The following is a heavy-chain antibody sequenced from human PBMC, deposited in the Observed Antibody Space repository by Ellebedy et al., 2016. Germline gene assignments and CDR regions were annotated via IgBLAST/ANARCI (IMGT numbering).Heavy chain of an antibody. CDR3: ARDLMVRGVIDYYYGMDV. D-gene: IGHD3-10*01. J-gene: IGHJ6*02. Sequence: ASVKVSXKASGYTFTSYGISWVRQAPGQGLEWMGWISAYNGNTNYAQKLQGRVTMTTDTSTSTAYMELRSLRSDDTAVYYCARDLMVRGVIDYYYGMDVWGQGTTVTVSS. CDR2: ISAYNGNT. CDR1: GYTFTSYG. V-gene: IGHV1-18*01.